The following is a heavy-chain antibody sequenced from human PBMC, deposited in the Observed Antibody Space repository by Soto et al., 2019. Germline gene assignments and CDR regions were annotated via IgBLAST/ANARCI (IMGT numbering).Heavy chain of an antibody. CDR1: GFTVSSNY. V-gene: IGHV3-30*18. D-gene: IGHD3-10*02. J-gene: IGHJ4*02. Sequence: VQLVESGGGLIQPGGSLRLSCAASGFTVSSNYMSWVRQAPGKGLEWVAVISYDGSNKYYADSVKGRFTISRDNSKNTLYLQMNSLRAEDTAVYYCAKDGGGYYYVWGQGPLVTVS. CDR3: AKDGGGYYYV. CDR2: ISYDGSNK.